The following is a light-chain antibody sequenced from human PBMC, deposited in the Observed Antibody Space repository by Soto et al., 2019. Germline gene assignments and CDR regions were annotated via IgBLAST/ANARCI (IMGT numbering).Light chain of an antibody. J-gene: IGLJ3*02. CDR1: SSDLGGYNL. CDR2: EVS. V-gene: IGLV2-8*01. CDR3: SSYAGSNNLV. Sequence: QSALTQPPSASGSPGQSVTISCTGTSSDLGGYNLVSWYQQHPGKSPKLLIYEVSKRPSGVPDRFSGSKSGSTASLTVSGLQAEDGADYYCSSYAGSNNLVFGGGTKLTVL.